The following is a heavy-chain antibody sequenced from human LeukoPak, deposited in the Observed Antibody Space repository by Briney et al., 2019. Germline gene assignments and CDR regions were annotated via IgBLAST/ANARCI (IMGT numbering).Heavy chain of an antibody. CDR2: FNNMEIYT. J-gene: IGHJ4*02. CDR1: GFSLSDYY. Sequence: PGGSLRLSCAASGFSLSDYYVSWIRQAPGKGLEWIAYFNNMEIYTNYAESVKGRFTISRDSAKNSLYLQMNSLRADDTAVYYCASGTAEAPLDNWGQGTLVTVSS. V-gene: IGHV3-11*03. CDR3: ASGTAEAPLDN. D-gene: IGHD6-13*01.